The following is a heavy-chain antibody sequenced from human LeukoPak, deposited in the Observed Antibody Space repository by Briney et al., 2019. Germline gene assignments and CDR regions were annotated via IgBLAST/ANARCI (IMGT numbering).Heavy chain of an antibody. CDR1: GFTFDDYA. Sequence: GGSLRLSCAASGFTFDDYAMHWVRQAPGKGLEWVSLISGDGGSTYYADSVKGRFTISRDNSKNSLYLQMNSLRTEDTALYYCAKDKELLQWLVRPYYFDYWGQGTLVTASS. J-gene: IGHJ4*02. CDR3: AKDKELLQWLVRPYYFDY. D-gene: IGHD6-19*01. V-gene: IGHV3-43*02. CDR2: ISGDGGST.